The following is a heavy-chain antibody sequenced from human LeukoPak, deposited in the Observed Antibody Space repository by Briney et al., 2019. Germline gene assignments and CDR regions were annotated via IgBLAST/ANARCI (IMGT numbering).Heavy chain of an antibody. Sequence: PGGFLRLSCAASGFTFSSYGMHWVRQAPGKGLEWVAVIWYDGNNKYYADSVKGRFTISRDNSKNTLYLQMNSLRAEDTAVYYCARDREGNSGSYYYPIYYYYGMDVWGQGTTVTVSS. D-gene: IGHD1-26*01. J-gene: IGHJ6*02. V-gene: IGHV3-33*01. CDR1: GFTFSSYG. CDR2: IWYDGNNK. CDR3: ARDREGNSGSYYYPIYYYYGMDV.